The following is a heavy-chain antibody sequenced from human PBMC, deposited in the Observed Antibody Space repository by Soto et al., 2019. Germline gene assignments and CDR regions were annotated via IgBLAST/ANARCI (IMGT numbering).Heavy chain of an antibody. D-gene: IGHD3-9*01. J-gene: IGHJ2*01. CDR3: AGGGHFTRDWLFLRDCYFDL. CDR1: GGSMSGDNYY. CDR2: IYDSGST. Sequence: QVQLQESGPGLVKPSQTLSLTCTVSGGSMSGDNYYWSWIRQPPGKGLEWIGYIYDSGSTSYNPSLQSRVTMSLDTSNNPLSLKVNAVTAADTAVYYCAGGGHFTRDWLFLRDCYFDLGGGCSLVSVCS. V-gene: IGHV4-30-4*01.